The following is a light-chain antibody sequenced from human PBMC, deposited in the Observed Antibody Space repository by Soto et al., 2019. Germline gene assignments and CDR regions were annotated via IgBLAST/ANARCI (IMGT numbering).Light chain of an antibody. V-gene: IGKV1-5*01. CDR2: DAS. Sequence: DIQMTQAPSTLSASVGDRVTITCRASQNINAWLAWYQQKPGKAPKVLISDASRLETGVPSRFSGSGYGTDFTLTITSLQTDDFGTYHCQQYDVHPKTFGQGTKVDIK. J-gene: IGKJ1*01. CDR3: QQYDVHPKT. CDR1: QNINAW.